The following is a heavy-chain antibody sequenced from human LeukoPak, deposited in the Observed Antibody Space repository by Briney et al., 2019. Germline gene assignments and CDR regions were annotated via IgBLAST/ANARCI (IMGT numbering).Heavy chain of an antibody. Sequence: SETLSLTCTVSGGSISSSSYYWGWIRQPPGKGLEWIGSIYYSGSTYYNLSLKSRVTISVDTSKNQFSLKLSSVTAADTAVYYCASLTTVTTNVDYWGQGTLVTVSS. J-gene: IGHJ4*02. CDR2: IYYSGST. CDR1: GGSISSSSYY. D-gene: IGHD4-17*01. V-gene: IGHV4-39*07. CDR3: ASLTTVTTNVDY.